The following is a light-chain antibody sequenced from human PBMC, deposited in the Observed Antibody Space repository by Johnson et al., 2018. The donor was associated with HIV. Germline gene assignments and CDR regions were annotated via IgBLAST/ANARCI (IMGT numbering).Light chain of an antibody. CDR1: SSNIGNNY. V-gene: IGLV1-51*02. Sequence: QSVLTQPPSVSAAPGQKVTISCSGSSSNIGNNYVSWYQQLAGTAPKLLIYENNKRPPGIPDRFSGSKSGTSATLGIAGLQTGDEADYYCGTGDSSLSAGGVFGTGTKVTVL. CDR3: GTGDSSLSAGGV. J-gene: IGLJ1*01. CDR2: ENN.